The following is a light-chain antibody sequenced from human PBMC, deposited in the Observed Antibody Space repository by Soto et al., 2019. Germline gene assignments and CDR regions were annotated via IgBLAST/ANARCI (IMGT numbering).Light chain of an antibody. CDR2: DAS. V-gene: IGKV3-15*01. J-gene: IGKJ1*01. CDR1: QTIGSN. Sequence: EIVLTQSPATLSLSKGERAILSCRASQTIGSNLAWYQQKPGQPPRLLIYDASTRATDIPARFTGSGSGTEFTLTISSLQSEDFAVFYCQQYNNWPPTWTFGQGSIV. CDR3: QQYNNWPPTWT.